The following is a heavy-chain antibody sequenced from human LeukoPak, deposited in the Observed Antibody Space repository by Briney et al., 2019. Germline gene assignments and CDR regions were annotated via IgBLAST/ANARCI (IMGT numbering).Heavy chain of an antibody. V-gene: IGHV4-59*08. J-gene: IGHJ3*02. CDR2: IYYSGST. CDR3: ARHPWNYYDSSDYYGAFDI. CDR1: GGSISSYY. D-gene: IGHD3-22*01. Sequence: SETLSLTCTVSGGSISSYYWSWIRQPPGKGLEWIGYIYYSGSTNYNPSLKSRVTISVDTSKNQFSLKLSSVTAADTAVYYCARHPWNYYDSSDYYGAFDIWGQGTMVTVSS.